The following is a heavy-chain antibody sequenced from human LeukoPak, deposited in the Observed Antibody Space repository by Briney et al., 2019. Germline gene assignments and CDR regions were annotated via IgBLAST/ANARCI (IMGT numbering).Heavy chain of an antibody. CDR2: IYNSGST. CDR1: GDSVSSGSSY. J-gene: IGHJ4*02. V-gene: IGHV4-61*01. CDR3: ARGRGFAFGIDF. D-gene: IGHD5-12*01. Sequence: WDTLSLTCTVSGDSVSSGSSYWSSIRQPPGRGLEWIEHIYNSGSTIYNPSLKSQVTISVDTSSNQFSLKLNSVTAADTAVFFCARGRGFAFGIDFWGQGTLVTVYS.